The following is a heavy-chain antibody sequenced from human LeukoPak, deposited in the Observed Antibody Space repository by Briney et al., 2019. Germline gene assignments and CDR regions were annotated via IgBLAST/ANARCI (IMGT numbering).Heavy chain of an antibody. CDR2: INDNGGQR. CDR1: GFAFNNYA. V-gene: IGHV3-23*01. CDR3: AKTQWKVGATDYFDY. J-gene: IGHJ4*02. D-gene: IGHD1-26*01. Sequence: PGRSLRLSCAASGFAFNNYAMTWVRQAPGKGLEWVSNINDNGGQRHYADSVKGRFTISRDNSKNTLFLQMDSLRAEDTAVYYCAKTQWKVGATDYFDYWGQGILVTVSS.